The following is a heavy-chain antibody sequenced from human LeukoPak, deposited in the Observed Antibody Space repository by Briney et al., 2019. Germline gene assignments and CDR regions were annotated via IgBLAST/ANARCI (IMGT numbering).Heavy chain of an antibody. V-gene: IGHV1-18*01. J-gene: IGHJ5*02. CDR3: AISTITMVRGAFDP. D-gene: IGHD3-10*01. CDR2: ISAYNGNT. CDR1: GYTFTSYG. Sequence: ASVKVSCKASGYTFTSYGISWVRQAPGQGLEWMGWISAYNGNTNYAQKLQGRVTMTTDTSTSTAYMELRSLRSDDTAVYYGAISTITMVRGAFDPWGQGTLVTVSS.